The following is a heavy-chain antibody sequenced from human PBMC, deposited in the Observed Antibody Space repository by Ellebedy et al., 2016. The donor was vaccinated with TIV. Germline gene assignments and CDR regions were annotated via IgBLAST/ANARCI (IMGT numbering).Heavy chain of an antibody. CDR3: ARQGYRGYSYGATYTPFDY. V-gene: IGHV4-59*05. Sequence: MPSETLSLTCTVSGGSIGSYYWSWIRQPPGKGLEWIGRIYYSGSTYYNPSLKSRVTISVDTSKNQFSLKLSSVTAADTAVYYCARQGYRGYSYGATYTPFDYWGQGTLVTVSS. CDR2: IYYSGST. D-gene: IGHD5-18*01. J-gene: IGHJ4*02. CDR1: GGSIGSYY.